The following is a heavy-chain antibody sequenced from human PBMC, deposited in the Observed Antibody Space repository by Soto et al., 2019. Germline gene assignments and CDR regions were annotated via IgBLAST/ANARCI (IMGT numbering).Heavy chain of an antibody. CDR3: ARLWGGAFDY. V-gene: IGHV4-59*01. Sequence: QVQLQESGPGLVKPSETLSLTCTVSGVSISNYYWSWIRQPPGKGLEWIGYIYYSGTTNYNSSLKSRVTISVDMSKNQFSLNLNSVTAADTAMYYCARLWGGAFDYWGQGTLVTVSS. D-gene: IGHD2-21*01. CDR2: IYYSGTT. J-gene: IGHJ4*02. CDR1: GVSISNYY.